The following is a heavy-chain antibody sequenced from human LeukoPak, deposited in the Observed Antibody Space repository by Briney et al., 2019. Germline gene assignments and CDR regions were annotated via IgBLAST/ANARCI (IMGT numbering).Heavy chain of an antibody. CDR2: ISSSSSYI. D-gene: IGHD2-8*01. V-gene: IGHV3-21*01. CDR3: ARKSPVSLDALDI. J-gene: IGHJ3*02. Sequence: GSLRLSCAASGFTFSSYSMNWVRQAPGKGLEWVSSISSSSSYIYYADSVKGRFTISRDNAKNSLYLQMNSLRAEDTAVYYCARKSPVSLDALDIWGQGTMVTVSS. CDR1: GFTFSSYS.